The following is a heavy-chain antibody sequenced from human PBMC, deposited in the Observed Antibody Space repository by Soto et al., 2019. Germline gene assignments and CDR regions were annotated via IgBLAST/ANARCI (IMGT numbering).Heavy chain of an antibody. CDR1: GGTFSSYA. CDR2: IIPIFGTA. D-gene: IGHD2-15*01. J-gene: IGHJ4*02. CDR3: ARESRYCSGGSCYFLPGIDY. V-gene: IGHV1-69*12. Sequence: QVQLVQSGAEVKKPGSSVKVSCKASGGTFSSYAISWVRQAPGQGLEWMGGIIPIFGTANYAQKFQGRVPITADESPSSASMELSSLRSEDTAVYYCARESRYCSGGSCYFLPGIDYWGQGTLVTVSS.